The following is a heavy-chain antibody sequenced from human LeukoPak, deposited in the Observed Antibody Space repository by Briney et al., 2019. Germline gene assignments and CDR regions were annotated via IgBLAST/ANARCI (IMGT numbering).Heavy chain of an antibody. D-gene: IGHD3-3*01. CDR2: INPNSGGT. Sequence: ASVKVSCKASGYTFTSYDINWVRQAPGQGLEWMGWINPNSGGTNYAQKFQGRVTMTRDTSISTAYMELSRLRSDDTAVYYCARPPYDFWSGYYTFWGQGTLVTVSS. CDR3: ARPPYDFWSGYYTF. CDR1: GYTFTSYD. J-gene: IGHJ4*02. V-gene: IGHV1-2*02.